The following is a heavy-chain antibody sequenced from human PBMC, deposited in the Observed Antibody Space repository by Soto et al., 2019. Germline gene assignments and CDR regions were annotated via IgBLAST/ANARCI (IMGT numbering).Heavy chain of an antibody. CDR1: GGSISSYY. J-gene: IGHJ6*02. V-gene: IGHV4-59*01. CDR3: ARVGSQLWSIYYYYGMDV. Sequence: SETLSLTCTVSGGSISSYYWSWIRQPPGKGLEWIGYIYYSGSTNYNPSLKSRVTISVDTSKNQFSLKLSSVTAAGTAVYYCARVGSQLWSIYYYYGMDVWGQGTTVTVSS. CDR2: IYYSGST. D-gene: IGHD5-18*01.